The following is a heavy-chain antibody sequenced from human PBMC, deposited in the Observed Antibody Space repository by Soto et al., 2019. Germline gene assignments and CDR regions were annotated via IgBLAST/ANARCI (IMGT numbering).Heavy chain of an antibody. D-gene: IGHD2-15*01. Sequence: QVQLVQSGAEVKKPGASVKISCKASGDTFTSYYMHWVRQAPGQGLEWMGIINTSGDTSYAQKFQGRFTMTRDTSTSTVYMEMSSLRSEDTAVYYCAMVYCSGGGCYGIDYWGQVTLVTVSS. CDR2: INTSGDT. J-gene: IGHJ4*02. CDR3: AMVYCSGGGCYGIDY. CDR1: GDTFTSYY. V-gene: IGHV1-46*01.